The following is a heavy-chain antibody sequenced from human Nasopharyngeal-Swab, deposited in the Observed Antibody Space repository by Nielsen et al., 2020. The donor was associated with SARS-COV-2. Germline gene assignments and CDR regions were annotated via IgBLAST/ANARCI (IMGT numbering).Heavy chain of an antibody. V-gene: IGHV5-51*01. CDR2: IYPGDSDT. J-gene: IGHJ5*02. CDR3: ARGRVGAYSSGWYWKDRNWFDP. D-gene: IGHD6-19*01. Sequence: VRQMPGKGLEWMGIIYPGDSDTRYNPAFQGQVTISADKSTSTTYLQWSSLKASDTAMYYCARGRVGAYSSGWYWKDRNWFDPWGQGTLVTVSS.